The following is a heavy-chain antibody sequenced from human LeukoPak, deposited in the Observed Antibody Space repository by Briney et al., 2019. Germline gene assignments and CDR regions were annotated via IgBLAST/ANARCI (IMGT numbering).Heavy chain of an antibody. CDR3: VSAYCGGDCYHSLLTN. CDR2: IYHSGSS. CDR1: GVSMGSGGYS. D-gene: IGHD2-21*02. Sequence: SETLSLTCAVSGVSMGSGGYSWSWVRQPPGKGLEWIGYIYHSGSSYYNPSLKSRVTIPMDRSKNQFSLRLTSLTAADTAVYYCVSAYCGGDCYHSLLTNWGQGILVTVSS. J-gene: IGHJ4*02. V-gene: IGHV4-30-2*01.